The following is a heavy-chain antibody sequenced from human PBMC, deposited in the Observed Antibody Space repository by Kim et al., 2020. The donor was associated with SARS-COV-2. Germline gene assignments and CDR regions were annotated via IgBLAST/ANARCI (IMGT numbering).Heavy chain of an antibody. Sequence: YSPSFQGQVTISADKSISTAYLQWSSLKASDTAMYYCARLVDIVVVEFDYWGQGTLVTVSS. V-gene: IGHV5-51*01. J-gene: IGHJ4*02. D-gene: IGHD2-15*01. CDR3: ARLVDIVVVEFDY.